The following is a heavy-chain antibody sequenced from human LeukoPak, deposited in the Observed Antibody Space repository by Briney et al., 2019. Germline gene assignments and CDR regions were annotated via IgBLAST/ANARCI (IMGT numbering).Heavy chain of an antibody. CDR1: GGSISSYY. D-gene: IGHD3-22*01. Sequence: SETLSLTCTVSGGSISSYYWSWIRQPPGKGLEWIGYIYYSGSTNYNPSLKSRVTISVDTSKNQFSLKLSSVTAADTAAYYCARYYDSSGYYYVGWFDPWGQGTLVTVSS. J-gene: IGHJ5*02. CDR3: ARYYDSSGYYYVGWFDP. CDR2: IYYSGST. V-gene: IGHV4-59*01.